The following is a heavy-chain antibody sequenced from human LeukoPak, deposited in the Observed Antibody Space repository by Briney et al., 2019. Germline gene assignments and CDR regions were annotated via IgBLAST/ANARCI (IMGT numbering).Heavy chain of an antibody. V-gene: IGHV4-59*11. CDR2: IYYSGST. D-gene: IGHD6-6*01. J-gene: IGHJ6*03. CDR1: VGSLSSHY. Sequence: SETLSLTRTVSVGSLSSHYWSCIPPPPGRGLERSWYIYYSGSTNYNPSLKSRVTISVDTSKNQFSLKLSSVTAADTAVYYCARGGAARGYYYYYMYVWGKGTTVTVSS. CDR3: ARGGAARGYYYYYMYV.